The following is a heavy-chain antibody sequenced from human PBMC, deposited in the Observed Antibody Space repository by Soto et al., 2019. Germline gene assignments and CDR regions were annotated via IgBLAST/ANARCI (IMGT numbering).Heavy chain of an antibody. V-gene: IGHV3-23*01. Sequence: EVQLLESGGGLVQPGGSLRLSCGVSGFSYSTFGVTWVRQAPGKGLEWVCGVSGGSGATHYRDSVRGRFTITGDESKNTVSLQMHSLRVEDSAVYYCARGLDQPPVGLYFDIWGQGTPVTVSS. D-gene: IGHD2-2*01. J-gene: IGHJ4*02. CDR1: GFSYSTFG. CDR3: ARGLDQPPVGLYFDI. CDR2: VSGGSGAT.